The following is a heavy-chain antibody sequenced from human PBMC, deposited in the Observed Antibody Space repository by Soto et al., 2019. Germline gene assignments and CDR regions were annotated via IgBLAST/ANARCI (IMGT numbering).Heavy chain of an antibody. J-gene: IGHJ3*01. CDR1: GFTFSSYW. V-gene: IGHV3-74*01. D-gene: IGHD3-16*01. CDR3: ARDRWGELPA. Sequence: PGGSLRLSCAASGFTFSSYWMHWVRQVPGKGLVWVSRINTDGSGTTYADSVKGRFTISRDNAKDTLYLLMNSLRAEDTAVYYSARDRWGELPAWGQGTMVTVSS. CDR2: INTDGSGT.